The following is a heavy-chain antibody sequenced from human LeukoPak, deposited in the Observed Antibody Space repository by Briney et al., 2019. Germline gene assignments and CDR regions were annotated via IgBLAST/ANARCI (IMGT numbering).Heavy chain of an antibody. CDR3: ARGRNYDYVWGSYRFPAFDI. CDR2: INHSGST. D-gene: IGHD3-16*02. V-gene: IGHV4-34*01. J-gene: IGHJ3*02. Sequence: SETLSLTCAVYGGSFSGCYWSWIRRPPGKGLEWIGEINHSGSTNYNPSLKSRVTISVDTSKNQFSLKLSSVTAADTAVYYCARGRNYDYVWGSYRFPAFDIWGQGTMVTVSS. CDR1: GGSFSGCY.